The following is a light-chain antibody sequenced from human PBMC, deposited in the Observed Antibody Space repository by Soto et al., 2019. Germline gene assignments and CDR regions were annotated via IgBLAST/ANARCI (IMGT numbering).Light chain of an antibody. V-gene: IGKV3-20*01. CDR2: GAS. Sequence: DILLTQYPDPLSLSPGERSTLSCMASQSVSSLYLAWYQQRPGQAPRLLIYGASTRATGIPDRFSGSGSGTDFTLTICRLEPEDFAVYYCQQYGSSRTFGQGTKVDIK. J-gene: IGKJ1*01. CDR1: QSVSSLY. CDR3: QQYGSSRT.